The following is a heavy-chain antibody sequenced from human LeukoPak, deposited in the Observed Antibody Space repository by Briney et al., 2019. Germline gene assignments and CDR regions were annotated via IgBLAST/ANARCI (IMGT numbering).Heavy chain of an antibody. CDR2: IYHSGST. J-gene: IGHJ6*03. D-gene: IGHD2-2*01. CDR3: ARARTQLSRGYYYYMDV. CDR1: GGSISSYY. V-gene: IGHV4-4*07. Sequence: SETLSLTCTVSGGSISSYYWSWIRQPAGKGLEWIGSIYHSGSTYYNPSLKSRVTISVDTSKNQFSLKLSSVTAADTAVYYCARARTQLSRGYYYYMDVWGKGTTVTVSS.